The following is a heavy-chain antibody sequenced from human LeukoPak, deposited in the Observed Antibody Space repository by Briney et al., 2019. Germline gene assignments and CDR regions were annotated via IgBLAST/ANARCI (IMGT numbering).Heavy chain of an antibody. Sequence: GGSLRLSCAASGFTFSAYGMHWVRQAPGKGLEWVAFIHYDGTITYYADSVKGRFTISRDSSKNTLFLQMNSLGAEDTAVYYCARRSWSPDYWGQGTLVTVSS. CDR2: IHYDGTIT. V-gene: IGHV3-30*02. D-gene: IGHD6-13*01. J-gene: IGHJ4*02. CDR3: ARRSWSPDY. CDR1: GFTFSAYG.